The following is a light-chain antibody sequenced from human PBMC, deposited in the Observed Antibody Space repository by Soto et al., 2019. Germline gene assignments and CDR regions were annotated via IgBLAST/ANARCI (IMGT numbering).Light chain of an antibody. CDR3: QQYYSYSDT. CDR2: DVS. J-gene: IGKJ1*01. Sequence: DIQMTQSPSTLSASVGDRVTITCRASQSISSWLAWYQQKPGKAPKLLIYDVSSLESGVPSRFSGSGSGTEFTLTISSLQPDDFATYYCQQYYSYSDTFGQGTKVDIK. V-gene: IGKV1-5*01. CDR1: QSISSW.